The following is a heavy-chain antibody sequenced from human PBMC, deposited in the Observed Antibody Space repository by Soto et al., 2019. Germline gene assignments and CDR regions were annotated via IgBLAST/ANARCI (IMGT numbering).Heavy chain of an antibody. D-gene: IGHD4-17*01. V-gene: IGHV4-34*01. Sequence: SETLSLTCAVYGGSFSGYYWSWIRQPPGKGLGWIGEINHSGSTNYNPSLKSRVTISVDTSKNQFSLKLSSVTAADTAVYYCARTTVTKMSDYWGQGTLVTVSS. CDR3: ARTTVTKMSDY. J-gene: IGHJ4*02. CDR1: GGSFSGYY. CDR2: INHSGST.